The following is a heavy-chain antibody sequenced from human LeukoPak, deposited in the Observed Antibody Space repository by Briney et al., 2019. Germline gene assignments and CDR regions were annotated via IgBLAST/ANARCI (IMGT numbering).Heavy chain of an antibody. J-gene: IGHJ4*02. CDR2: IYWDDDK. V-gene: IGHV2-5*02. D-gene: IGHD3-22*01. CDR1: GFSLSTSGVG. Sequence: SVPTPLKPTQTLTLTCTFSGFSLSTSGVGVGWIPQPPGKALEWLALIYWDDDKRYSPSLKSRLTITRDTSRNQVILTMTNMDPVDTATYYCAHGSNHDYDSSGYLYWGQGTLVTVSS. CDR3: AHGSNHDYDSSGYLY.